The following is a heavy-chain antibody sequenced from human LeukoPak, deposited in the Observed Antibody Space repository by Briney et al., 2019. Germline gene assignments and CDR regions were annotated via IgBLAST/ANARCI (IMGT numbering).Heavy chain of an antibody. Sequence: SETLSLTCAVYGGSFSGYYWSWIRQPPGKGLEWIGEINHSGSTNYNPSLMGRVTISVDTSKNQFSLKLSSVTAADTAVYYCARVVGHDSSGYYAGDFDYWGQGTLVIVSS. D-gene: IGHD3-22*01. V-gene: IGHV4-34*01. J-gene: IGHJ4*02. CDR3: ARVVGHDSSGYYAGDFDY. CDR2: INHSGST. CDR1: GGSFSGYY.